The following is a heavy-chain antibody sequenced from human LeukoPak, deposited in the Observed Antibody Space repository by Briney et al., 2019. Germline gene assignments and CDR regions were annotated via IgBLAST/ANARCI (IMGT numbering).Heavy chain of an antibody. V-gene: IGHV3-7*01. Sequence: GGSLRLSCAASGLTFSNYWMSWVRQGPGKGLEWVANIKHDGSEKYYIDSVKGRFSISRDSSKNILYLQMNSLRAEDTAVYYCAKDRCSNGVGRYYYYMDVWGKGTTVTISS. CDR1: GLTFSNYW. CDR2: IKHDGSEK. D-gene: IGHD2-8*01. J-gene: IGHJ6*03. CDR3: AKDRCSNGVGRYYYYMDV.